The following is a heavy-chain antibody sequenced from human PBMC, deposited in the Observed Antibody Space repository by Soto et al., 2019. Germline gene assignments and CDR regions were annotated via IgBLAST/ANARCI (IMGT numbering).Heavy chain of an antibody. CDR3: ARLGYCSSTSCYTAVYYYYYGMDV. V-gene: IGHV3-48*03. CDR2: ISSSGSTI. J-gene: IGHJ6*02. D-gene: IGHD2-2*02. Sequence: PGGSLRLSCAASGFTFSSYEMNWVRQAPGKGLEWVSYISSSGSTIYYADSVKGRFTISRDNAKNSLYLQMNSLRAEDTAVYYCARLGYCSSTSCYTAVYYYYYGMDVWGQGTTVTV. CDR1: GFTFSSYE.